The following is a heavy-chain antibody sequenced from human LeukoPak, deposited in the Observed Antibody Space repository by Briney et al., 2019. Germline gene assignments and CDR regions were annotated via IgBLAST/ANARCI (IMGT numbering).Heavy chain of an antibody. CDR3: ARYSYGYPYYYGMDV. J-gene: IGHJ6*02. CDR1: GYTFTSYG. V-gene: IGHV1-18*01. CDR2: ISAYNRNT. Sequence: ASVKVSCKASGYTFTSYGISWVRQAPGQGLEWMGWISAYNRNTNYAQKLQGRVTMTTDTSTSTAYMELRSRRSDDTAVYYCARYSYGYPYYYGMDVWSQGTTVTVSS. D-gene: IGHD5-18*01.